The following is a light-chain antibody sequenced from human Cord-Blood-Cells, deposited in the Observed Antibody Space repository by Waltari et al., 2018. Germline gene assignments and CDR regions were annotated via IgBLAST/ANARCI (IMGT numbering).Light chain of an antibody. J-gene: IGLJ3*02. CDR3: AAWDDSLSGWV. CDR1: SSNIGSNY. V-gene: IGLV1-47*01. CDR2: RNK. Sequence: QSVLTQPPSASGTPGQRVTISCSGSSSNIGSNYVYWYQQLPGTAPKLLIYRNKPRPSGVPDRFSGSKSGNSASLAISGLRSEDEADYYCAAWDDSLSGWVFGGGTKLTVL.